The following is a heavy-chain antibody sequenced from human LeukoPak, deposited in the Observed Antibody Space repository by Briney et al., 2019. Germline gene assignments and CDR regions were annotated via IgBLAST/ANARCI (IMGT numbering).Heavy chain of an antibody. J-gene: IGHJ4*02. D-gene: IGHD6-13*01. CDR2: VHYDGSNN. CDR1: GFTFSSYA. Sequence: GGSLRLSCAASGFTFSSYAMHWVRQAPGKGLEWVAFVHYDGSNNYYTDSVKGRFTISRDHSKNTLYLQMNTLRADDTAVYYCAKDHGSSDWYYFDYWGQGTLVTVSS. CDR3: AKDHGSSDWYYFDY. V-gene: IGHV3-30*02.